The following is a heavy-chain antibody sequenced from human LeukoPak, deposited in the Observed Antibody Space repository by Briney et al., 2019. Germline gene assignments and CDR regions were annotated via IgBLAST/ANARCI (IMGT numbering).Heavy chain of an antibody. Sequence: PSETLFLTCTVSGGSISSYYWSWIRQPPGKGLEWIGYIYYSGSTNYNPSLKSRVTISVDTSKNQFSLKLSSVTAADTAVYYCARSDYHMVYWGQGTLVTDSS. D-gene: IGHD4-17*01. J-gene: IGHJ4*02. V-gene: IGHV4-59*08. CDR2: IYYSGST. CDR3: ARSDYHMVY. CDR1: GGSISSYY.